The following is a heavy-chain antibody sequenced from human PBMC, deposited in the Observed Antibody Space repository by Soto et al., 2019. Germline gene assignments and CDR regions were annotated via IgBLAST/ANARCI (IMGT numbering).Heavy chain of an antibody. CDR3: ATLAYSSGWIGYYFDL. Sequence: GGSLRLSCAASGFTFSNAWMSWVRQAPGKGLEWVGRIKSKTDGGTTDYAAPVKGRFTISIDDSKNTLYLQMNSLKTEDTAVYSCATLAYSSGWIGYYFDLWGQGTLVTVSS. V-gene: IGHV3-15*01. D-gene: IGHD6-19*01. CDR2: IKSKTDGGTT. J-gene: IGHJ4*02. CDR1: GFTFSNAW.